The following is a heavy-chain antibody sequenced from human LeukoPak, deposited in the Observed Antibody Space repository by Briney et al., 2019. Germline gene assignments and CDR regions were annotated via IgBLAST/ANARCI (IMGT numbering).Heavy chain of an antibody. D-gene: IGHD1-26*01. CDR3: TRGLVGATTGTYFDY. J-gene: IGHJ4*02. CDR2: IRSKAYGGTT. CDR1: GFIFSNYG. V-gene: IGHV3-49*04. Sequence: GGSLRLSCAASGFIFSNYGMNWVRQAPGKGLEWVGFIRSKAYGGTTEYAASVKGRFTISRDDSKSIAYLQMNSLKTEDTAVYYCTRGLVGATTGTYFDYWGQGTLVTVSS.